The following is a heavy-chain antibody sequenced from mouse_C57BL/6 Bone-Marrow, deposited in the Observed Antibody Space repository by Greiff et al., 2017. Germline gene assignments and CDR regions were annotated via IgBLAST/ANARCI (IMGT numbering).Heavy chain of an antibody. CDR1: GYTFTDYN. CDR3: AKGTARAY. D-gene: IGHD3-1*01. J-gene: IGHJ3*01. V-gene: IGHV1-22*01. CDR2: INPNNGGT. Sequence: EVKLMESGPELVKPGASVKMSCKASGYTFTDYNMHWVKQSHGKSLEWIGYINPNNGGTSYNQKFKGKATLTVNKSSSTAYMELRSLTSEDSAVYYCAKGTARAYWGQGTLVTVSA.